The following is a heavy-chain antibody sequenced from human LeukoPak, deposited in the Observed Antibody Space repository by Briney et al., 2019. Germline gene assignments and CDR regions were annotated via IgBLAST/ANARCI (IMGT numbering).Heavy chain of an antibody. CDR1: GFTVSSNY. J-gene: IGHJ6*03. CDR3: ARASKDVVPAAILQYYYYYMDV. CDR2: IYSGGST. V-gene: IGHV3-53*01. Sequence: GGSLRLSCAASGFTVSSNYMSWVRQAPGKGLEWVSVIYSGGSTYYADSVKGRFTISRDNAKNSLYLQMNSLRAEDTAVYYCARASKDVVPAAILQYYYYYMDVWGKGTTVTVSS. D-gene: IGHD2-2*02.